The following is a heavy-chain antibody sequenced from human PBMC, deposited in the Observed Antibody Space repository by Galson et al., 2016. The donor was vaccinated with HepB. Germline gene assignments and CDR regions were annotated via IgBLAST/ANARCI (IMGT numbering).Heavy chain of an antibody. CDR3: TRLRFFSAADDCCGMDV. V-gene: IGHV5-51*01. CDR1: GYSFASYW. D-gene: IGHD2-21*02. CDR2: TFPGDSDT. J-gene: IGHJ6*02. Sequence: QSGAEVKKPGESLKISCKGSGYSFASYWIGWVRQMPGKGLEYMGITFPGDSDTTYSPSFQGQVTISVDKSISTAYLQWSSLEASDTAMYYCTRLRFFSAADDCCGMDVWGQGTTVTVSS.